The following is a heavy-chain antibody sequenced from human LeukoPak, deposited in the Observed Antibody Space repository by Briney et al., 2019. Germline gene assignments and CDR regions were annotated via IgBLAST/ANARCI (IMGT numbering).Heavy chain of an antibody. V-gene: IGHV1-18*01. CDR1: GYTFTSYD. D-gene: IGHD2-21*01. CDR3: ARGDRFDP. CDR2: VSGYNGNT. J-gene: IGHJ5*02. Sequence: ASVKVSCKASGYTFTSYDINWVRQAPGQGLEWMGWVSGYNGNTNYAQKFEGRVAMTTDTSSSTAYMELRSLRSDDTAIYYCARGDRFDPWGQGTLVTVTS.